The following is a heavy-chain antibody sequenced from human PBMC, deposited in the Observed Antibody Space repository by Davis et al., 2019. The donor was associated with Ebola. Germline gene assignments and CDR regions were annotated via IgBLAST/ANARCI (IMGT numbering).Heavy chain of an antibody. D-gene: IGHD3-22*01. CDR2: IRSKTDGETR. CDR3: TTVPYLYDSTGWFDY. CDR1: GFTFTNAW. J-gene: IGHJ4*02. V-gene: IGHV3-15*07. Sequence: GESLKISCAASGFTFTNAWMNWVRQAPGKGLEWVGRIRSKTDGETRDYGAPVKGRFTISRDDSNKRLFLQMNSLETEDTAVYYCTTVPYLYDSTGWFDYWGQGTLVTVSS.